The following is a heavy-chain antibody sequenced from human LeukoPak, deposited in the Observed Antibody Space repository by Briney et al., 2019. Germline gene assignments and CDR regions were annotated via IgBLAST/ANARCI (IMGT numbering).Heavy chain of an antibody. V-gene: IGHV4-61*01. CDR3: ARAEGSSGRRIFDY. D-gene: IGHD6-19*01. J-gene: IGHJ4*02. CDR1: GVSVSSGSYY. CDR2: VYYSGTA. Sequence: SETLSLTCTVSGVSVSSGSYYWSWIRQPPGKGLEWIGYVYYSGTANNNPSLNSRVTVSVDTSKNQFSLRLTSLTAADAAAYYCARAEGSSGRRIFDYWGQGTLVTVSS.